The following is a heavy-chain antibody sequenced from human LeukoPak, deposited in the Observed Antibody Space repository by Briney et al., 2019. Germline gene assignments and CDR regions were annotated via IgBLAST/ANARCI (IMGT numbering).Heavy chain of an antibody. CDR3: ARDRDCSSTSCSPRTRYGMDV. Sequence: GGSLRLSCAASGFTFSTYEMNWVRQAPGKGLEWVSYMSNSGRTMYYADSVKGRFTISRDNSKNTLYLQMNSLRAEDTAVYYCARDRDCSSTSCSPRTRYGMDVWGQGTTVTVSS. J-gene: IGHJ6*02. D-gene: IGHD2-2*01. CDR1: GFTFSTYE. V-gene: IGHV3-48*03. CDR2: MSNSGRTM.